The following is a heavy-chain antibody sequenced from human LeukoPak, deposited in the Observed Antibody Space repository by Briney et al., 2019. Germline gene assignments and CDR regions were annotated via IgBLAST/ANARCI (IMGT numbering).Heavy chain of an antibody. D-gene: IGHD2-2*01. CDR1: GGSFSGYY. Sequence: SETLSLTCAVYGGSFSGYYWSWIRQPPGKGLEWIGEINHSGSTNYNPSLKSRVTISVNTSKNQFSLKLSSVTAADTAVYYCAIHIVVVPAAKKKNWFDPWGQGTLVTVSS. CDR2: INHSGST. V-gene: IGHV4-34*01. CDR3: AIHIVVVPAAKKKNWFDP. J-gene: IGHJ5*01.